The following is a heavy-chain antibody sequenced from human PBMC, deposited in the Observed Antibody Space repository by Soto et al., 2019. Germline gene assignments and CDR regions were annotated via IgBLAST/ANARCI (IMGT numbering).Heavy chain of an antibody. Sequence: EVQLVESGGGLVQPGGSLRLSCEASGFTFSAYDMHWVRQATGKGLEWVSAIGTQHDTYYPDSVKGRFTISRENAKNSLYLQMNSLRAGDTAVYYCARQASYWHGGGGWFDPWGQGTLVTVSS. CDR1: GFTFSAYD. D-gene: IGHD2-8*02. CDR3: ARQASYWHGGGGWFDP. V-gene: IGHV3-13*01. CDR2: IGTQHDT. J-gene: IGHJ5*02.